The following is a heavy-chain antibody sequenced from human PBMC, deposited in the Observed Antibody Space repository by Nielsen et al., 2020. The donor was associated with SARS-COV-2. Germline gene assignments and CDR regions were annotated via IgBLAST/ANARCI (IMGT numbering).Heavy chain of an antibody. CDR1: GGSISSYY. CDR3: ARGDLVVVPSPILGLGPFFYYFYLDV. CDR2: IYHSGST. V-gene: IGHV4-59*12. D-gene: IGHD2-2*01. Sequence: SETLSLTCTVSGGSISSYYWSWIRQPPGKGLEWIGFIYHSGSTKYAPSLKSRVSISADKSTRQFSLSLRSVTAADTAVYFCARGDLVVVPSPILGLGPFFYYFYLDVWGKGTTVIVSS. J-gene: IGHJ6*03.